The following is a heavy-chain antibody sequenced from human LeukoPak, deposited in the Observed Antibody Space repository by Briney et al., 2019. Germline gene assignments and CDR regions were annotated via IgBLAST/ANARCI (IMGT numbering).Heavy chain of an antibody. J-gene: IGHJ5*02. D-gene: IGHD1-20*01. CDR1: GGSISSYY. V-gene: IGHV4-4*07. Sequence: SETLSLTCTVSGGSISSYYWSWIRQPAGKGLEWIGRIYTSGSTNYNPSLKSRVTMSVDTSKNQFSLKLSSVTAADTAVYYCARDRGITGIEPFDPWGQGTLVTVSS. CDR2: IYTSGST. CDR3: ARDRGITGIEPFDP.